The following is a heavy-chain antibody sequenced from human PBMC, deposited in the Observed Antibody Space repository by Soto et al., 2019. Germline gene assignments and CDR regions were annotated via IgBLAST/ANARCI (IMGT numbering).Heavy chain of an antibody. CDR1: GGSISGYY. D-gene: IGHD3-9*01. V-gene: IGHV4-59*08. CDR3: ASLNFDILTGYYAFDL. J-gene: IGHJ3*01. Sequence: SETLSITCTVSGGSISGYYWSWIRQSPEKGLEYIGYISYSESTNYNPSHKSRVTTSLDTSKNQFSLKLSSVTAADTAIYYCASLNFDILTGYYAFDLWGQGTMVTVSS. CDR2: ISYSEST.